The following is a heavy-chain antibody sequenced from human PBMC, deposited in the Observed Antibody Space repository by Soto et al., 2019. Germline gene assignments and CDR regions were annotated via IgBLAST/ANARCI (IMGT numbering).Heavy chain of an antibody. D-gene: IGHD1-1*01. CDR1: GGTFSTSA. CDR3: ARDNDRAQSGGNYYYSMDV. Sequence: QVQVVQSGAEVKKPGSSVKVSCKTSGGTFSTSAISWVRQAPGQGLEGMGGSMPIFRTADYAQKFQGRVTHTADESASTAYSELRSLAPEDTAVYYCARDNDRAQSGGNYYYSMDVWGQGTTVTVTS. CDR2: SMPIFRTA. V-gene: IGHV1-69*12. J-gene: IGHJ6*02.